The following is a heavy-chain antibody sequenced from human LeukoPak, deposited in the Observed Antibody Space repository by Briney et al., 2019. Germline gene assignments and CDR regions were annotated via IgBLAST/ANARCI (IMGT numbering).Heavy chain of an antibody. J-gene: IGHJ4*02. D-gene: IGHD2/OR15-2a*01. CDR1: GFSFSSYS. CDR2: IRRDGSRI. Sequence: GGSLRLSCAASGFSFSSYSMNWVRQAPGKELEWISYIRRDGSRIYYADSVEGRFTISRDNAKNSLYLQMDSLRVEDTAVYYCTRDPHALDFWGQGTLVTVSS. CDR3: TRDPHALDF. V-gene: IGHV3-48*01.